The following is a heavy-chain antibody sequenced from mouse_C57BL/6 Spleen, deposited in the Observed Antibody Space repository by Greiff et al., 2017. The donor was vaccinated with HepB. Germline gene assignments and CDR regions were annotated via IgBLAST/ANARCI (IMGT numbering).Heavy chain of an antibody. Sequence: EVKLMESGGGLVKPGGSLKLSCAASGFTFSDYGMHWVRQAPEKGLEWVAYISSGSSTIYYADTVKGRFTISRDNAKNTLFLQMTSLRSEDTAMYYCARAEPFAYWGQGTLVTVSA. V-gene: IGHV5-17*01. CDR3: ARAEPFAY. CDR1: GFTFSDYG. J-gene: IGHJ3*01. CDR2: ISSGSSTI.